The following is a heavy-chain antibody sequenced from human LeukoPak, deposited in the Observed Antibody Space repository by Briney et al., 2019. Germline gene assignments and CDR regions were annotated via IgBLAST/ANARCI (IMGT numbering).Heavy chain of an antibody. V-gene: IGHV3-21*01. CDR3: ARVPYSSYYYYMDV. Sequence: AGSLRLSCAASGFTFSSYEMNWVRQAPGKGLEWVSSISSSSSYIYYADSVKGRFTISRDNAKNTLYLQMNSLRAEDTAVYYCARVPYSSYYYYMDVWGKGTTVTVSS. CDR1: GFTFSSYE. D-gene: IGHD5-18*01. J-gene: IGHJ6*03. CDR2: ISSSSSYI.